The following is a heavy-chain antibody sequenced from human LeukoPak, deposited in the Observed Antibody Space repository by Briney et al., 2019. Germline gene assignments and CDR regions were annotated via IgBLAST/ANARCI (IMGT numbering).Heavy chain of an antibody. CDR2: ISYDGSNK. V-gene: IGHV3-30*18. J-gene: IGHJ4*02. CDR1: GLTFSSYA. Sequence: GGSLRLSCAASGLTFSSYAMSWVRQAPGKGLEWVAVISYDGSNKYYADSVKGRFTISRDNSKNTLYLQMNSLRAEDTAVYYCAKDYGGAAADGYWGQGPLVTVSS. D-gene: IGHD6-13*01. CDR3: AKDYGGAAADGY.